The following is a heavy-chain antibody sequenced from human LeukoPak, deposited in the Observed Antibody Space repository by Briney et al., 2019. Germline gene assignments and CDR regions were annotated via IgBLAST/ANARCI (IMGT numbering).Heavy chain of an antibody. Sequence: RTGGSLRLSCAASGFTFSTYNMNWVRQAPGKGLEWVSYISSSSSTIYYADSVKGRFTISRDNAKNSLYLQMNSLRAEDTAVYYCARMESTTVTAIDYWGQGTLVTVSS. CDR1: GFTFSTYN. CDR2: ISSSSSTI. CDR3: ARMESTTVTAIDY. V-gene: IGHV3-48*04. J-gene: IGHJ4*02. D-gene: IGHD4-17*01.